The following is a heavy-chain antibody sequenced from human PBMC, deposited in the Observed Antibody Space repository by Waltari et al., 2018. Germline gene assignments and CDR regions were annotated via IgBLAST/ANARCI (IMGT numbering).Heavy chain of an antibody. CDR1: GYTFTGYY. CDR3: ARELPLITIFGADAFDI. CDR2: INPNSGGT. V-gene: IGHV1-2*06. J-gene: IGHJ3*02. D-gene: IGHD3-3*01. Sequence: QVQRVQSGAEVKKAGASVKVCCKASGYTFTGYYMHWVRQAAGQGLEWMGRINPNSGGTNYAQKFQGRVTMTRDTSISTAYMELSRLRSDDTAVYYCARELPLITIFGADAFDIWGQGTMVTVSS.